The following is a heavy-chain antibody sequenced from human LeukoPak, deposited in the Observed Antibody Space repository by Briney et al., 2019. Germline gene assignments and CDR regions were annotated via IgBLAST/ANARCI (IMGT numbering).Heavy chain of an antibody. V-gene: IGHV4-4*07. CDR3: ARDWTGSSWTNFDY. D-gene: IGHD6-13*01. Sequence: PSETLSLTCTVSGGSISSYYWSWIRQPAGKGLEWIGRIYTSGSTNYNPSLKSRVTMSVDTSKNQFSLKLGSVTAADTAVYYCARDWTGSSWTNFDYWGQGTLVTVSS. J-gene: IGHJ4*02. CDR1: GGSISSYY. CDR2: IYTSGST.